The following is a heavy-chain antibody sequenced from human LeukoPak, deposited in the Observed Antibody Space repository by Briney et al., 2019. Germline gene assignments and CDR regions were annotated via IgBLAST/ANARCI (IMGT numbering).Heavy chain of an antibody. CDR1: GGSVSRNY. J-gene: IGHJ4*02. Sequence: SETLSLTCTVSGGSVSRNYWTWIRQAPGKGLEWIGYIFYSGSTNYKPSLKSRVTISVDTSNNHVSLKLDSVTAADTAMYYCARGMSPLPSLYDSSGYAPDSWGQGTLVTVSS. D-gene: IGHD3-22*01. CDR2: IFYSGST. CDR3: ARGMSPLPSLYDSSGYAPDS. V-gene: IGHV4-59*02.